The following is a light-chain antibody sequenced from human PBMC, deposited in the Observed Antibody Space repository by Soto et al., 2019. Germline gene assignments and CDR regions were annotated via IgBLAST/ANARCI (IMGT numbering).Light chain of an antibody. CDR2: GAS. CDR3: HQYDSWT. CDR1: QSLRSN. V-gene: IGKV3-15*01. Sequence: IVMTQSPATLSVSPGEQATLACRASQSLRSNLAWYQQNPGQAPRLLIYGASTRATGIPARFSGSGSGTDFTLTIRSLEPEDFAVYYCHQYDSWTFGQGTKVDIK. J-gene: IGKJ1*01.